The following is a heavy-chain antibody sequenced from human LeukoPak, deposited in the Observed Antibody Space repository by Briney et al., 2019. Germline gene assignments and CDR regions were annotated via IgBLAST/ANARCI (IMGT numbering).Heavy chain of an antibody. CDR1: GDSVSSNSAA. D-gene: IGHD1-7*01. V-gene: IGHV6-1*01. Sequence: SQTLSFTCAISGDSVSSNSAAWNWIRQSPSRGLEWLGRTYYRSKRYNDYAVSVKSRITINTDTSKNQFSLQLNSVTPEDTAVYHCARVGFTGTTPRGVDYWGQGALVTVSS. CDR2: TYYRSKRYN. J-gene: IGHJ4*02. CDR3: ARVGFTGTTPRGVDY.